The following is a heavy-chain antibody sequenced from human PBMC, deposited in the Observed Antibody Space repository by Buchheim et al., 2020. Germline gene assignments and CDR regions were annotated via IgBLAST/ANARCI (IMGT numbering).Heavy chain of an antibody. CDR1: GYTFNGYY. V-gene: IGHV1-46*02. CDR3: ARVPHNAMDV. Sequence: QVQLVQSGAEVKKPGASVKVSCKASGYTFNGYYMHWVRQAPGQGLEWMGLISPGGGTTTYAQRFQGRVSMTRDTSTSTVYMELSSLRSEDTAVYYCARVPHNAMDVWGQGTT. J-gene: IGHJ6*02. CDR2: ISPGGGTT.